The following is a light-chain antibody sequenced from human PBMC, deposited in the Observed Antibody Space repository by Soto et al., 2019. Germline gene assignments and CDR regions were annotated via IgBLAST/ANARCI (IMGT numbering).Light chain of an antibody. CDR1: QSVLSSSNNKNY. Sequence: DIVMTQSPDSLAVSLGERATINCKSSQSVLSSSNNKNYLAWFQQKPGQPPKLLIYWASARESGVPDRFSGSGSGTDFTLTISSLQAEDVAAYYCQQYYSSPQTFGQGTKLEIK. CDR3: QQYYSSPQT. V-gene: IGKV4-1*01. CDR2: WAS. J-gene: IGKJ2*01.